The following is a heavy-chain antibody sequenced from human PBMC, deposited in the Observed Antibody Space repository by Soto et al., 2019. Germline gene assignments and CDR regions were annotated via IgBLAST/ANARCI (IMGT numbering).Heavy chain of an antibody. J-gene: IGHJ5*02. CDR2: ISPYNGDT. CDR1: GYTFTSYG. CDR3: VRDASSGYRGWWDP. D-gene: IGHD5-18*01. V-gene: IGHV1-18*01. Sequence: QVQLVQSGTEVKKPGASVMVSCKTSGYTFTSYGISWVRQAPGQGLEWMGLISPYNGDTIYARKFQGRVIVTADTDTSTVDMELRSLRSDDTAVYYCVRDASSGYRGWWDPWGQGTLVTVSS.